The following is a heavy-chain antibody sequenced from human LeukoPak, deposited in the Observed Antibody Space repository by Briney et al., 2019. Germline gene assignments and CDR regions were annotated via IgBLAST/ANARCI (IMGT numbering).Heavy chain of an antibody. J-gene: IGHJ4*02. CDR3: ARGAPYSSSAPTFDY. Sequence: ASVKVSCKASGGTFSSYAISWVRQALGQGLEWMGRIIPIFGTANYAQKFQGRVTITTDESTSTAYMELSSLRSEDTAVYYCARGAPYSSSAPTFDYWGQGTLVTVSS. CDR2: IIPIFGTA. CDR1: GGTFSSYA. V-gene: IGHV1-69*05. D-gene: IGHD6-6*01.